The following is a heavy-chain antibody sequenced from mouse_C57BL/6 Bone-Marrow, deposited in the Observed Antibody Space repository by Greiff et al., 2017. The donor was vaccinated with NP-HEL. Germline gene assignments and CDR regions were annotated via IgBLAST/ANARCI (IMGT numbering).Heavy chain of an antibody. CDR1: GYNFTSYW. V-gene: IGHV1-55*01. CDR2: IYPGSGST. J-gene: IGHJ2*01. CDR3: ASYYDYDGGRFDY. Sequence: QVQLQQPGAELVKPGASVKMSCKASGYNFTSYWITWVKQRPGQGLEWIGDIYPGSGSTNYNEKFKSKATLTVDTSSSTAYMQLSSLTSEDSEVYNCASYYDYDGGRFDYWGQGTTLTVSS. D-gene: IGHD2-4*01.